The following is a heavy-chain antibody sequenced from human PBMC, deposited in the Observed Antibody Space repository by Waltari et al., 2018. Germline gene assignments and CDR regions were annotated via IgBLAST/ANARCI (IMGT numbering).Heavy chain of an antibody. CDR2: IDHSGST. CDR1: GYSISSGYD. V-gene: IGHV4-38-2*01. CDR3: ARRSTSFKGD. Sequence: QVQLQESGPGLVKPSETLSLTCAVPGYSISSGYDWGWIRQPPWKGLEGLGSIDHSGSTYYNPSLKSRVTISVDTSKNQFSLKLSSVTAADTAVYYCARRSTSFKGDWGQGTLVTVSS. D-gene: IGHD2-2*01. J-gene: IGHJ4*02.